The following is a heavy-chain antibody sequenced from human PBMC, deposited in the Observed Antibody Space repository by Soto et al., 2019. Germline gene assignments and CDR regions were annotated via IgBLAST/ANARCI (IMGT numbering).Heavy chain of an antibody. J-gene: IGHJ3*02. D-gene: IGHD3-22*01. CDR2: INSDGSST. V-gene: IGHV3-74*01. CDR1: GFTFSSYW. Sequence: EVQLVESGGGLVQPGGSLRLSCAASGFTFSSYWMHWVRQAPGKGLVWVSRINSDGSSTSYADSVKGRFTISRDNAKNTLYLQMNRLRAEDTAVYYCARALGGYYDSSGYSSDAFDIWGQGTMVTVSS. CDR3: ARALGGYYDSSGYSSDAFDI.